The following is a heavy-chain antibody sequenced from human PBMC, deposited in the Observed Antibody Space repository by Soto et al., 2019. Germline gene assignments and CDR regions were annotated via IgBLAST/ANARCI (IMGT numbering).Heavy chain of an antibody. D-gene: IGHD2-15*01. Sequence: GGSLRLSCAASGFTFSSYGMHWVRQAPGKGLEWVAVIWYDGSNKYYADSVKGRFTISRDNSKNTLYLQMNSLRAEDTAVYYCARDRRLLLNDAFDIWGQGTMVTVSS. J-gene: IGHJ3*02. CDR2: IWYDGSNK. V-gene: IGHV3-33*01. CDR3: ARDRRLLLNDAFDI. CDR1: GFTFSSYG.